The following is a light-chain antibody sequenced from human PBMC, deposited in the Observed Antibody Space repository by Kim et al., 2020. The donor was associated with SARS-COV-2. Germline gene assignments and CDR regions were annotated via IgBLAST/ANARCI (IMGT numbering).Light chain of an antibody. J-gene: IGKJ4*01. CDR1: QSVSSI. CDR2: DAS. CDR3: QKRSNWPLT. Sequence: LAPGERASLSCRASQSVSSILAWYQQKPRQAPRLLIYDASNRANGIPARFSGSGSGTDFTLTISSLEPEEFAVYYCQKRSNWPLTFGGGTKVDIK. V-gene: IGKV3-11*01.